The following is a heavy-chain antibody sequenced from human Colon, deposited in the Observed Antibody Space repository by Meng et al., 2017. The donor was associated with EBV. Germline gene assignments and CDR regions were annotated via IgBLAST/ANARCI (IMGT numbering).Heavy chain of an antibody. CDR2: IYYSGST. CDR1: VGAVSSGGYS. Sequence: QVRLLLPGPGLVKPSQILSLTCTVSVGAVSSGGYSWTWIRQHPGKGLEWFGHIYYSGSTFYNPSLKRRVIISIDTSKNQFSLNLRSVTAADTAVYYCARVSSGWDYFDYWGQGTLVTVSS. J-gene: IGHJ4*02. CDR3: ARVSSGWDYFDY. V-gene: IGHV4-31*03. D-gene: IGHD6-19*01.